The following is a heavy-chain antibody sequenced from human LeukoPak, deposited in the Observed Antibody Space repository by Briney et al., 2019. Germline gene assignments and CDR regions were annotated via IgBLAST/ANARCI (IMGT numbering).Heavy chain of an antibody. D-gene: IGHD3-22*01. CDR1: GFTFSDYY. CDR3: ARNYYDSSGYYSAGPVAYY. CDR2: ISSSGSTI. V-gene: IGHV3-11*01. J-gene: IGHJ4*02. Sequence: AGGSLRLSCAASGFTFSDYYMSWIRQAPGKGLEWVSYISSSGSTIYYADSVKGRFTISRDNAKNSLYLQMNSLRAEDTAVYYCARNYYDSSGYYSAGPVAYYWGQGTLVTVSS.